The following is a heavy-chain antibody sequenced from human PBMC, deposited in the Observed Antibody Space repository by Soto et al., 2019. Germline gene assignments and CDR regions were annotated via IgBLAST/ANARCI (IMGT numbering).Heavy chain of an antibody. D-gene: IGHD3-10*01. CDR3: ARSKRTMVRGGPYFDY. CDR2: IIPIFGTA. J-gene: IGHJ4*02. CDR1: GGSFGSYA. V-gene: IGHV1-69*13. Sequence: SVKVSCKASGGSFGSYAISWVRQAPGQGLEWMGGIIPIFGTANYAQKFQGRVTITADESTSTAYMELSSLRSEDTAVYYCARSKRTMVRGGPYFDYWGQGTLVTVSS.